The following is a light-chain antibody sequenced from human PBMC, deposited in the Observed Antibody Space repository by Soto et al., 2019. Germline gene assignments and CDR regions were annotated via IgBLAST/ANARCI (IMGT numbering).Light chain of an antibody. J-gene: IGLJ1*01. CDR1: SSDVGGYDY. CDR3: SSYAGRTLYV. Sequence: QSALTQPPSASGSPGPSVTISCTGTSSDVGGYDYVSWYQQRPGKAPKLLIHEVTKRPSGVPDRFSGSKSGNTASLTVSGLQAEDEADYYCSSYAGRTLYVFGTGTKLTVL. V-gene: IGLV2-8*01. CDR2: EVT.